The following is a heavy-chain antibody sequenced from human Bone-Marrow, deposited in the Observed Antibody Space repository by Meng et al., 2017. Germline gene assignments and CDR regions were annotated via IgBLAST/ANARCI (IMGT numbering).Heavy chain of an antibody. D-gene: IGHD1-26*01. CDR2: ISYSGST. Sequence: QVQLKESGPGLVKPSETLSLPCTASSGSINSYFWSWIRQPPGKGPEWIGYISYSGSTNYNPSLKSRVTISVDTSKNQFSLKLSSVTAADTAVYYCARGQYFSWWELLPAFWFDPWGQGTLVTVSS. J-gene: IGHJ5*02. CDR3: ARGQYFSWWELLPAFWFDP. CDR1: SGSINSYF. V-gene: IGHV4-59*12.